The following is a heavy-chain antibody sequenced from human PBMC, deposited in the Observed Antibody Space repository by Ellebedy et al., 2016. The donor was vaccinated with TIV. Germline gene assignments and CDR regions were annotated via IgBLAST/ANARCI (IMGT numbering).Heavy chain of an antibody. Sequence: PGGSLRLSCAASGFTFSTYWMTWVRQAPGKGLEWVANIKQDGSDKYYVDSVTCRLPISRDNAKNSLYLQIKSLRAEDTAVYYCARSRYCSSASRGFLDYWGQGALVTVSS. CDR2: IKQDGSDK. V-gene: IGHV3-7*03. CDR1: GFTFSTYW. D-gene: IGHD2-2*01. J-gene: IGHJ4*02. CDR3: ARSRYCSSASRGFLDY.